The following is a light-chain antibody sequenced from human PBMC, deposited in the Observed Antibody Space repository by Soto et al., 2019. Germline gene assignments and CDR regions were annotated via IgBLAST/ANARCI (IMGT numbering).Light chain of an antibody. Sequence: EIVLTQSPDTLSLSPGERATLSCRASQSVSTYLAWYQQKPGQPPRLLIYGVSSRATGIPDRFSGSGSGTDFTLTISRLEPEDIAVYYCQQYDTSPRTFGQGTKVEIK. J-gene: IGKJ1*01. CDR2: GVS. V-gene: IGKV3-20*01. CDR3: QQYDTSPRT. CDR1: QSVSTY.